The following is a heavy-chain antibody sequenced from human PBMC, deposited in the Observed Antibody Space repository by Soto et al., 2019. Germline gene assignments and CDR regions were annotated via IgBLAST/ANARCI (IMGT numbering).Heavy chain of an antibody. D-gene: IGHD3-22*01. Sequence: SETLSLTCTVSGGSISSGDYYWSWIRQPPGKGLEWIGYIYYSGSTYYNPSLKSRVTISVDTSKNPFSLKLSSVTAADTAVYYCARRFGSFYYDSSGFWFDPWGQGTLVTVSS. J-gene: IGHJ5*02. CDR2: IYYSGST. CDR1: GGSISSGDYY. CDR3: ARRFGSFYYDSSGFWFDP. V-gene: IGHV4-30-4*01.